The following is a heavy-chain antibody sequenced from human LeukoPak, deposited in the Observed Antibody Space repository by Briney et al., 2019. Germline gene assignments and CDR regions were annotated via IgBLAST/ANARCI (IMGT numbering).Heavy chain of an antibody. CDR2: INHSGST. CDR3: ARGLAAAGGY. V-gene: IGHV4-34*01. Sequence: SETLSLTXAVYGGSFSGYYWSWIRQPPGKGLEWIGEINHSGSTNYNPSLKSRVTISVDTSKNQFSLKLSSVTAADTAVYYCARGLAAAGGYWGQGTLVTVSS. J-gene: IGHJ4*02. D-gene: IGHD6-13*01. CDR1: GGSFSGYY.